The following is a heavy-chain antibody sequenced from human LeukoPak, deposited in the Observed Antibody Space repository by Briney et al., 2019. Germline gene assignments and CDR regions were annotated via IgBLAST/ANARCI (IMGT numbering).Heavy chain of an antibody. J-gene: IGHJ6*02. CDR1: GYSFSSFD. D-gene: IGHD1-14*01. Sequence: GASVKVSCKASGYSFSSFDISWVRRVTGQGLEWMGWMNPNSGNKGYSQKFQGRITMTRDTSISAAYVELSGLTSEDTAVYFCARLTRYYYGMDVWGQGTTVTVSS. CDR2: MNPNSGNK. CDR3: ARLTRYYYGMDV. V-gene: IGHV1-8*02.